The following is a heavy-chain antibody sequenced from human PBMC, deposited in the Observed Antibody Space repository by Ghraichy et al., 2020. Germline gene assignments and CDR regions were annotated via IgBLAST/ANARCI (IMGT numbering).Heavy chain of an antibody. V-gene: IGHV3-7*03. CDR3: LGGPTMDY. J-gene: IGHJ4*02. CDR1: GFTFRNYW. CDR2: INEDGSQR. D-gene: IGHD1-26*01. Sequence: GGSLRLSCEASGFTFRNYWVAWVRQAPGKGLEWVGNINEDGSQRYYVDSLRGRFTISRDNAKNSLYLQMDSLRSDDTAFYYCLGGPTMDYWGQGTLVTVSS.